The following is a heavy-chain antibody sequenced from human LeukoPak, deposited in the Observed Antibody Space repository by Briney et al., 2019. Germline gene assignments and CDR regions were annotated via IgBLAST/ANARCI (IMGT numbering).Heavy chain of an antibody. Sequence: SETLSLTCTVSGGSISSYYWSWIRQPPGKGLEWIGYIYYSGSTNYNPSLKSRVTVSVDTSKNQFSLKLSSVTAADTAVYYCARGGDGYNLSFDYWGQGTLVTVSS. CDR3: ARGGDGYNLSFDY. D-gene: IGHD5-24*01. CDR1: GGSISSYY. CDR2: IYYSGST. J-gene: IGHJ4*02. V-gene: IGHV4-59*01.